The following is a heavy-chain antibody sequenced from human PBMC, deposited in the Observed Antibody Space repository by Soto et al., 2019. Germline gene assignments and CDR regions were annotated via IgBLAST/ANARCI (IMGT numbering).Heavy chain of an antibody. V-gene: IGHV4-34*01. CDR1: GGSFRGYY. CDR3: NRLKTDDTAVYYCTRVRLGSSRSSDY. CDR2: INHSGSS. D-gene: IGHD2-2*01. J-gene: IGHJ4*02. Sequence: SETLSLTSPVYGGSFRGYYWSWIRQNPGKGLEWIGEINHSGSSNYNPSLKANSYTTEYAAPVKGRFIISRDDSKNSVFLQMNRLKTDDTAVYYCTRVRLGSSRSSDYWGQGILVTVSS.